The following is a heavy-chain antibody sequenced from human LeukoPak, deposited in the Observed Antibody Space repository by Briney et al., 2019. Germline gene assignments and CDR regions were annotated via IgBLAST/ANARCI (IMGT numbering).Heavy chain of an antibody. D-gene: IGHD5-18*01. CDR2: NSGSGGST. V-gene: IGHV3-23*01. Sequence: PGGSLRLSCAASGFTFSSYSMNWVRQAPGQGLEWVSGNSGSGGSTYYADSVKGRFTISRDNSKNTLYLQMNSLRAEDTAVYYCAKVIVSVDTAIDYWGQGTLVTVSS. J-gene: IGHJ4*02. CDR1: GFTFSSYS. CDR3: AKVIVSVDTAIDY.